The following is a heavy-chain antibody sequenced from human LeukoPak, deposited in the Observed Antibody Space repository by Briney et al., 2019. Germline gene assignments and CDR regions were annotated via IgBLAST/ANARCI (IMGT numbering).Heavy chain of an antibody. CDR2: IYSDGSIT. CDR3: ARGGLVELQSPQDY. Sequence: PGGSLRLSCAASGFTFSRYWMHWVRQGPGKGLEWLSRIYSDGSITTYVDSVEGRFTISRDNARNTLYLQMNSLRAEDTAEYYCARGGLVELQSPQDYWGQGTLVTVSS. J-gene: IGHJ4*02. CDR1: GFTFSRYW. D-gene: IGHD1-7*01. V-gene: IGHV3-74*01.